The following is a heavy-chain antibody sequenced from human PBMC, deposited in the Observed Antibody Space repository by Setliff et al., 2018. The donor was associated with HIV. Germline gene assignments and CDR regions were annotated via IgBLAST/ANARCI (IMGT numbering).Heavy chain of an antibody. Sequence: SETLSLTCSVSGDSTSKYSWSWIRQPAGKGLEWIGRIYASGSTNYNPSLKGRVTMSVDTSKNQLTLKLTSLTAADTAVYYCARVPTTDYYDGSGYHAPLWYFDVWGRGTLVTVSS. J-gene: IGHJ2*01. CDR3: ARVPTTDYYDGSGYHAPLWYFDV. CDR2: IYASGST. D-gene: IGHD3-22*01. CDR1: GDSTSKYS. V-gene: IGHV4-4*07.